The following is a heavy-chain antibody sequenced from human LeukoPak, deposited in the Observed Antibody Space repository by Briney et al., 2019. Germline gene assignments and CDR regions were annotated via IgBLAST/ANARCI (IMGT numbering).Heavy chain of an antibody. V-gene: IGHV4-59*12. CDR3: ARLGYCSGGSCLALDY. Sequence: PSETLSLTCTVSGGSISSYYSSWIRQPPGKGLEWVGYIYYSGSTNYNPSLKNRVTISVDTSKNKSSLQLSSVTAADTAVYYCARLGYCSGGSCLALDYWGQGTLVTVSS. D-gene: IGHD2-15*01. J-gene: IGHJ4*02. CDR2: IYYSGST. CDR1: GGSISSYY.